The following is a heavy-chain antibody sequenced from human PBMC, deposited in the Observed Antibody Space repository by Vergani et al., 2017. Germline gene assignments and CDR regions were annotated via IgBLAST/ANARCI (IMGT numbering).Heavy chain of an antibody. CDR1: GFTFSHYG. J-gene: IGHJ4*02. CDR3: AKAEYGSGTYPAWALDS. CDR2: IRKDGSNK. V-gene: IGHV3-30*02. D-gene: IGHD3-10*01. Sequence: QVQLVESGGGVVQPGGSLRLFCAASGFTFSHYGMSWVRQAPGNGLDWVAFIRKDGSNKYYVESVKGRFAISRDNSKNTLSLQMNSLRAEDTAVYYCAKAEYGSGTYPAWALDSWGQGALVTVSS.